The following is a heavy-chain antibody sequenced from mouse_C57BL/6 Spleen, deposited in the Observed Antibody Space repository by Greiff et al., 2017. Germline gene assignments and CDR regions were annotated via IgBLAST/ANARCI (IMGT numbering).Heavy chain of an antibody. CDR2: IWGGGST. CDR1: GFSLTSYG. V-gene: IGHV2-9*01. Sequence: VQGVESGPGLVAPSQSLSITCTVSGFSLTSYGVDWVRQPPGKGLEWLGGIWGGGSTNYNSDLMSRLSIRKDNTKSQVFLKMNSLQTDDTAMYYCAKSGGLLRFAYWGQGTLVTVSA. CDR3: AKSGGLLRFAY. J-gene: IGHJ3*01. D-gene: IGHD2-3*01.